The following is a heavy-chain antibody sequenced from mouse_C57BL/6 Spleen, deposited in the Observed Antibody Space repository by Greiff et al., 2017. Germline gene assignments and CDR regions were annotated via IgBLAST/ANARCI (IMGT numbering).Heavy chain of an antibody. CDR3: ASGCDYGWFAY. CDR1: GYTFTSYW. V-gene: IGHV1-61*01. Sequence: QVQLQQPGAELVRPGSSVKLSCKASGYTFTSYWMDWVKQRPGQGLEWIGNIYPSDSETHYNQKFKDKATLTVDKSSSTAYMQLSSLTSEDSAVYYCASGCDYGWFAYWGQGTLVTVSA. D-gene: IGHD2-4*01. CDR2: IYPSDSET. J-gene: IGHJ3*01.